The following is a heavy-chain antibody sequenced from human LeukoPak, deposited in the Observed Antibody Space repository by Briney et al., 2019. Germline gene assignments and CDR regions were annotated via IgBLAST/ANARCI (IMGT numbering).Heavy chain of an antibody. D-gene: IGHD2-15*01. V-gene: IGHV1-2*02. Sequence: ASVKVSCKASGYTFTGYYMHWVRQAPGQGLEWMGWINPNSGGTNYAQKFQGRVTMTRDTSISTAYMELSRLRSDDTAVYYCARVSGGGRMRVAATLSLPYWGQGTLVTVSS. J-gene: IGHJ4*02. CDR3: ARVSGGGRMRVAATLSLPY. CDR1: GYTFTGYY. CDR2: INPNSGGT.